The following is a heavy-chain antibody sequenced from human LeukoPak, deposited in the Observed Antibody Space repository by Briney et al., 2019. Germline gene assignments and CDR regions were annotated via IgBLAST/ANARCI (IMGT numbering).Heavy chain of an antibody. CDR2: IRYDGSNE. D-gene: IGHD2-8*01. V-gene: IGHV3-30*02. J-gene: IGHJ4*02. CDR3: AKDPIAYMYAGNVYFDY. Sequence: GGSLRLPCAASGFTLSDYGIHWVRQTPGKGLEWVTSIRYDGSNEYYADSVKGRFTISRDNSKNKVYLQTNGLRSDDTALYYCAKDPIAYMYAGNVYFDYWGQGTLVTVSS. CDR1: GFTLSDYG.